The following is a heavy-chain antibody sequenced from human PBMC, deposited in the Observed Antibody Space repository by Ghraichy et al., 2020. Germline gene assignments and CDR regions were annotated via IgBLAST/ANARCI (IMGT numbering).Heavy chain of an antibody. CDR1: GFTFSSCA. J-gene: IGHJ4*02. D-gene: IGHD4-17*01. CDR2: ISAGGDST. Sequence: GGSLRLSCAASGFTFSSCAMSWVRQAPGKGLEWVSAISAGGDSTYYADSVKGRFTISRDNSKNTLYLQMNSLRAEDTALYYCAKEILPYGDYEGWGQGTLLPVSS. V-gene: IGHV3-23*01. CDR3: AKEILPYGDYEG.